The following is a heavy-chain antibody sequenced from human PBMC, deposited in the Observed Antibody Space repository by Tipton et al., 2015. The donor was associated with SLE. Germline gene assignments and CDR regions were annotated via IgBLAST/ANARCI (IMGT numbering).Heavy chain of an antibody. J-gene: IGHJ4*02. CDR1: SGSISFDY. D-gene: IGHD3-22*01. Sequence: TLSLTCTVSSGSISFDYWSWIRQSAGRGLEWIGRIYSSGDRDYNPSLRSRVTMSIDASQNRVSLTLDSLTATDTAVYYCARVGKYTDSDGYYLYYFDYWGQGTLVTASS. CDR3: ARVGKYTDSDGYYLYYFDY. V-gene: IGHV4-4*07. CDR2: IYSSGDR.